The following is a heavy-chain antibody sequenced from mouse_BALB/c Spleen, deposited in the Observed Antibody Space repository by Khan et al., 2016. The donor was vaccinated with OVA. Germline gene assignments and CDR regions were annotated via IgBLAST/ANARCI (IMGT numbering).Heavy chain of an antibody. CDR3: ARDGSRYNYAMDY. Sequence: EVKLEVSGPDLVKPSQSLSLTCTVTGYSITSDYAWNWIRQFPGNKLEWTGYISYSGSTSYNPSLKSRISITRDTSKNQLFLQLNSVTTEDTATYYCARDGSRYNYAMDYWGQGTAVTVSS. V-gene: IGHV3-2*02. CDR2: ISYSGST. CDR1: GYSITSDYA. J-gene: IGHJ4*01. D-gene: IGHD2-3*01.